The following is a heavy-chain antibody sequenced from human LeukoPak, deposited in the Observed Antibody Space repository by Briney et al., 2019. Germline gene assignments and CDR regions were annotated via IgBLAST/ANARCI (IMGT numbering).Heavy chain of an antibody. CDR1: GGSISSGSYY. Sequence: SETLSLTCTVSGGSISSGSYYWSWIRQPAGKGLEWIGRIYTSGSTNYNPSLKSRVTISVDTSKNQFSLKLSSVTAADTAVYYCARVSGYDWESFYDYWGQGTLVTVSS. CDR3: ARVSGYDWESFYDY. V-gene: IGHV4-61*02. D-gene: IGHD5-12*01. J-gene: IGHJ4*02. CDR2: IYTSGST.